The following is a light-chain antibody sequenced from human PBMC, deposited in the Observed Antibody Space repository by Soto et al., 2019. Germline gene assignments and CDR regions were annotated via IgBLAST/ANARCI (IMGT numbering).Light chain of an antibody. CDR3: QEYDGAPLIT. J-gene: IGKJ5*01. V-gene: IGKV3-20*01. CDR1: QSVSNNY. Sequence: DIVLTQSPGTLSLSPGERSTLSCRASQSVSNNYLAWYQQKPGQAPRLLIYGASNRATGIPDRFSGSGSGTDFTLTISRLEPEDFAVYYCQEYDGAPLITFCLVTRLEI. CDR2: GAS.